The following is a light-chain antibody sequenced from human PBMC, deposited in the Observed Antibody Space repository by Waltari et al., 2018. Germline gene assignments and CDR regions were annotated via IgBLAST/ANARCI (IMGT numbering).Light chain of an antibody. CDR3: GAWDGSLTLYV. Sequence: SVLTQTPSVSAAPGQRVTISCSGSTPNIGKNYVSWYQQLHGAAPKLLISDDHKRPSGTPDRFSGSKSGTSATLAITGLQTEDEADYFCGAWDGSLTLYVFGPGTRVTVL. V-gene: IGLV1-51*01. J-gene: IGLJ1*01. CDR1: TPNIGKNY. CDR2: DDH.